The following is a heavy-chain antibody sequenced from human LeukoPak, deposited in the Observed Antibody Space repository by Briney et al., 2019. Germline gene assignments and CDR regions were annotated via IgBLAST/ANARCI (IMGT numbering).Heavy chain of an antibody. D-gene: IGHD1-26*01. CDR3: ARGQGGNYYLNYLDY. J-gene: IGHJ4*02. CDR1: GGSFSTYY. Sequence: SETLSLTCTVTGGSFSTYYWSWIRQPPGKGLEWIGHFYYSGSTNYNPSLKSRVTISVDTSRNQFSLKLTSVTAADTAVYYCARGQGGNYYLNYLDYWGQGALVTVSS. V-gene: IGHV4-59*01. CDR2: FYYSGST.